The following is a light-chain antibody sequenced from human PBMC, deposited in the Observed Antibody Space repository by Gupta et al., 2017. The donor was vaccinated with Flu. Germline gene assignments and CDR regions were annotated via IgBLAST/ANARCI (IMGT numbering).Light chain of an antibody. CDR2: VAS. CDR3: QQCDSSPKT. Sequence: PSSLSSSVGKRVTITCRARQRISSFLDWYQQKPGTAPKLLVSVASRRQTGVPARFRGSGSKTDFTLTISRLQPEDFAAYYCQQCDSSPKTFGHGTKVEIK. J-gene: IGKJ1*01. V-gene: IGKV1-39*01. CDR1: QRISSF.